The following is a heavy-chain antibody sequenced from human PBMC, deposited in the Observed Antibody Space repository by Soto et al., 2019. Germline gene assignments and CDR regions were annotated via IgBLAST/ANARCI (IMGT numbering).Heavy chain of an antibody. D-gene: IGHD3-3*01. CDR1: GFTFSDYY. V-gene: IGHV3-11*06. Sequence: GGSLRLSCAASGFTFSDYYMTWIRQAPGKGLEWISYISTSSSYTNYADSVKGRFTISRDNAKNSLRLQMNSLRAEDTAVYYCARAGLRFMEWTGDGMDVWGQGTTVTVSS. CDR3: ARAGLRFMEWTGDGMDV. J-gene: IGHJ6*02. CDR2: ISTSSSYT.